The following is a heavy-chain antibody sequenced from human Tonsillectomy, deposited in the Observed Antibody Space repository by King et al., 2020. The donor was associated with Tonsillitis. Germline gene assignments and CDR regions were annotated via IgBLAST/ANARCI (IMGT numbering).Heavy chain of an antibody. CDR3: ARDRGYCSGGSCHIYGVDV. Sequence: VQLQQSGPGLVKPSQTLSLTCAISGDSVSSKSAAWNWIRQSPSRGLEWLGRTYYRSKRFNDYAVSVKSRIIINPDTSKNQFSLQLNSVTPEDTAIYYCARDRGYCSGGSCHIYGVDVWGQGTTVTVSS. J-gene: IGHJ6*02. CDR1: GDSVSSKSAA. CDR2: TYYRSKRFN. D-gene: IGHD2-15*01. V-gene: IGHV6-1*01.